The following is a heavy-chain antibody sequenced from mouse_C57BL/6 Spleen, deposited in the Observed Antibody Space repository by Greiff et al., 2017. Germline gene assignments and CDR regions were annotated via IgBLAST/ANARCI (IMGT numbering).Heavy chain of an antibody. CDR2: INPSNGGT. D-gene: IGHD1-1*01. Sequence: VQLQQPGTELVKPGASVKLSCKASGYTFTSYWMHWVKQRPGQGLEWIGNINPSNGGTNYNEKFKSKATLTVDKSSSTAYMQLSSLTSEDSAVYYCARLSTTVVADFDYWGQGTTLTVSS. J-gene: IGHJ2*01. CDR1: GYTFTSYW. V-gene: IGHV1-53*01. CDR3: ARLSTTVVADFDY.